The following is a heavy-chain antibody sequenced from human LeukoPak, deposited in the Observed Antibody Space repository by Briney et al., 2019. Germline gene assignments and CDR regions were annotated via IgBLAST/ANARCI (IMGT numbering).Heavy chain of an antibody. CDR3: ARNVGWFGELPYPHGMDV. CDR1: GFTFSDYY. D-gene: IGHD3-10*01. Sequence: GGSLRLSCAASGFTFSDYYMSWIRQAPGKGLEWVSYISSSGSTIYYADSVKGRFTISRDNAKNSLYLQMNSLSAEDTAVYYCARNVGWFGELPYPHGMDVWGQGTTVTVSS. CDR2: ISSSGSTI. J-gene: IGHJ6*02. V-gene: IGHV3-11*04.